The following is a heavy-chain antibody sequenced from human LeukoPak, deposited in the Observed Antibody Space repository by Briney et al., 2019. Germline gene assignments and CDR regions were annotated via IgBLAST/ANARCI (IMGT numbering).Heavy chain of an antibody. CDR2: INPNSGGT. J-gene: IGHJ3*02. V-gene: IGHV1-2*02. D-gene: IGHD3-9*01. Sequence: ASVKVSCKASGYTFTGYYMHWVRQAPGQGLEWMGWINPNSGGTNYEQKFQGRVTMTRDTSISTAYMELSRLRSDDTAVYYCAREIHYHDILTGYYRDDAFDIWGQGTMVTVSS. CDR1: GYTFTGYY. CDR3: AREIHYHDILTGYYRDDAFDI.